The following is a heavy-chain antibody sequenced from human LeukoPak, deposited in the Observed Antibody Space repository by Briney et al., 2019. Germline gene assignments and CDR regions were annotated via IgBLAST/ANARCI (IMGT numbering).Heavy chain of an antibody. D-gene: IGHD3-22*01. CDR1: GGSISSSSYY. Sequence: SETPSLTCTVSGGSISSSSYYWGWIRQPPGKGLEWIGSIYYSGSTYYNPSLKSRVTISVDTSRNQFSLKLSSVTAADTAVYYCAIWDRSAYYIANWGQGTLVTVSS. CDR3: AIWDRSAYYIAN. CDR2: IYYSGST. V-gene: IGHV4-39*05. J-gene: IGHJ4*02.